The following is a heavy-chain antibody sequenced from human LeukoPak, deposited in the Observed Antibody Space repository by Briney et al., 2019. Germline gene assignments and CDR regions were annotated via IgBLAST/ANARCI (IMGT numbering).Heavy chain of an antibody. V-gene: IGHV3-21*01. D-gene: IGHD3-10*01. CDR3: ARDSRFRALLLFDY. Sequence: GGSLRLSCAASGFTFSSYSMNWVRQAPGEGLEWVSSISSSSSDIYYADAVKGRFTISRDNAKNSLYLQMNSLRAEDTAVYYCARDSRFRALLLFDYWGQGTLVTVSS. CDR2: ISSSSSDI. CDR1: GFTFSSYS. J-gene: IGHJ4*02.